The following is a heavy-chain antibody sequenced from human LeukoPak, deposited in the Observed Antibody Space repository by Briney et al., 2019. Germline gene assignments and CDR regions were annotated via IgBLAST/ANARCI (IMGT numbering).Heavy chain of an antibody. CDR3: ARDTAYYYDSSAYLNYYYMDV. J-gene: IGHJ6*03. CDR2: IYTSGST. Sequence: SETPSLTCTVSGGSISSYYWSWIRQPAGKGLEWIGRIYTSGSTNYNPSLKSRVTISVDKSKNQFSLKLSSVIAADTAVYYCARDTAYYYDSSAYLNYYYMDVWGKGTTVTVSS. V-gene: IGHV4-4*07. CDR1: GGSISSYY. D-gene: IGHD3-22*01.